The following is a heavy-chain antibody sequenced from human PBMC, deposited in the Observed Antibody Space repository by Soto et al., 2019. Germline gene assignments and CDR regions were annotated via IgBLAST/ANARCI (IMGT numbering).Heavy chain of an antibody. CDR2: ISGSGGST. D-gene: IGHD3-22*01. CDR3: AKDEGYDSSGYRYFDY. Sequence: GGSLRLSCAASGFTFSSYAMSWVRQAPGKGLEWVSAISGSGGSTYYADSVKGRFTISRDNSKNRLYLQMNSLRAEDTAVYYCAKDEGYDSSGYRYFDYWGQGTLVTVSS. V-gene: IGHV3-23*01. J-gene: IGHJ4*02. CDR1: GFTFSSYA.